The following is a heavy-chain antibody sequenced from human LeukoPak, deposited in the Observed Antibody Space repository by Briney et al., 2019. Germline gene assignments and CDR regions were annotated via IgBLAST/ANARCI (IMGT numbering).Heavy chain of an antibody. J-gene: IGHJ4*02. D-gene: IGHD2-8*01. CDR1: GFTFSSYW. V-gene: IGHV3-74*01. Sequence: GSLRLSCAASGFTFSSYWMHWVRQAPGKGLVWVSGIKTDGVSANYVDSVKGRLTISRDNAKSTLFLQMNSLRAEDTAVYYCARSRFCTSGGCYYDHWGQGVLVTVSS. CDR2: IKTDGVSA. CDR3: ARSRFCTSGGCYYDH.